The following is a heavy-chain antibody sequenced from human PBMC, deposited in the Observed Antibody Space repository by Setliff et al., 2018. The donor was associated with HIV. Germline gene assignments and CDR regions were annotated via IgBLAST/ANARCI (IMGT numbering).Heavy chain of an antibody. Sequence: KASETLSLTCTVSGDSIRGYYWSWIRQPPGKGLDWIGYIYYSGSTNYNPSLKSRVTMSVDTSKNRFSLKLNSVTAADTAVYYCARLNQQWLVRDSGSNWFDPWGQGILVTVSS. V-gene: IGHV4-59*08. CDR1: GDSIRGYY. CDR3: ARLNQQWLVRDSGSNWFDP. D-gene: IGHD6-19*01. CDR2: IYYSGST. J-gene: IGHJ5*02.